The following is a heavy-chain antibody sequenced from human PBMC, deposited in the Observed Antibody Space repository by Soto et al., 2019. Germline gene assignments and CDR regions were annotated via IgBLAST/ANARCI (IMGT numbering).Heavy chain of an antibody. D-gene: IGHD3-22*01. CDR1: GYSFTSYW. CDR3: ARGTFPGVVTLPHYYGMDV. CDR2: IDPSDSYT. J-gene: IGHJ6*02. Sequence: PGESLKISCNGSGYSFTSYWISWVGQMPGKGLEWMGRIDPSDSYTNYSPSFQGHVTISADKSISTAYLQWSSLKASDTAMYYCARGTFPGVVTLPHYYGMDVWGQGTTVTVS. V-gene: IGHV5-10-1*01.